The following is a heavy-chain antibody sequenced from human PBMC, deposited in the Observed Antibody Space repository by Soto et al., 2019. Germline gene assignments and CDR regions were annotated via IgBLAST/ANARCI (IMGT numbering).Heavy chain of an antibody. Sequence: GGSLRLSCAASGFTFSSYWMHWVRQAPGKGLVWVSRINSDVSSTSYADSVKGRFTISRDNAKNTLYLQMNSLRAEDTAVYYCARDHSSSGNTVFDIWGQGTMVTVSS. CDR2: INSDVSST. V-gene: IGHV3-74*01. J-gene: IGHJ3*02. D-gene: IGHD3-22*01. CDR3: ARDHSSSGNTVFDI. CDR1: GFTFSSYW.